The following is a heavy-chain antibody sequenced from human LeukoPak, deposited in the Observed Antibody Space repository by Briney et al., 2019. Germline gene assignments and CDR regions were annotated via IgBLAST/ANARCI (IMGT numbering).Heavy chain of an antibody. CDR3: ARESARLYYYDSSGYYY. J-gene: IGHJ4*02. CDR1: GYTFTSYG. Sequence: GASVKVSCKASGYTFTSYGISWVRQAPGQGLEWMGWISAYNGNTNYAQKLQGRVTMTTDTSTSTAYMELRSLRSDDTAVYYCARESARLYYYDSSGYYYWGQGTLVTVSS. CDR2: ISAYNGNT. V-gene: IGHV1-18*01. D-gene: IGHD3-22*01.